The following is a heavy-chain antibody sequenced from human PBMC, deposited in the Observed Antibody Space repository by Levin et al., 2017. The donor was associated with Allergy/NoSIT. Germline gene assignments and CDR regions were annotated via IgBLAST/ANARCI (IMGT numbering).Heavy chain of an antibody. J-gene: IGHJ3*02. CDR3: ARGGLNLGGGFDI. CDR2: ISAYNGQT. V-gene: IGHV1-18*01. D-gene: IGHD3-16*01. CDR1: GYTFTNHG. Sequence: ASVKVSCKASGYTFTNHGFSWVRQAPGQGLEWMGWISAYNGQTNYAQSFQGRVSMTTDTSTSTAYMDLRNLTSDDTAVYYCARGGLNLGGGFDIWGQGTVVTVSS.